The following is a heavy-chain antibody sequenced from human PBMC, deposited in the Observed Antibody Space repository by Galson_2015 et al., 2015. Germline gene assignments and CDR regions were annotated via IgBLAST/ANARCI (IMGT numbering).Heavy chain of an antibody. J-gene: IGHJ4*02. V-gene: IGHV1-18*01. CDR2: ISADNGNT. D-gene: IGHD1-26*01. Sequence: SVKVSCKASGYTFTRYGINWVRQAPGQGLEWMGWISADNGNTNYAQKVQDRVTMTTDTSTTTAYMELRRLRSDDTAVYYCARASGGSYHATNDYWGQGTLVTVSS. CDR1: GYTFTRYG. CDR3: ARASGGSYHATNDY.